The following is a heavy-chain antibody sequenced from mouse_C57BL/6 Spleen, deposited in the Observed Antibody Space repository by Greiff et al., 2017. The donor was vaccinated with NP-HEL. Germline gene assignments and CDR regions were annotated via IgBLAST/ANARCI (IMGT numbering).Heavy chain of an antibody. V-gene: IGHV1-15*01. CDR3: TTYGNFYAMDD. Sequence: VQLQQSGAELVRPGASVTLSCTASGYTFTAYEMHWVKQTPVHGLEWIGAIDPETGGSAYNQKFKGKAILTADKSSSTAYMELRSLTSEDSAGYYCTTYGNFYAMDDWGQGTSVTVSS. D-gene: IGHD2-1*01. CDR2: IDPETGGS. J-gene: IGHJ4*01. CDR1: GYTFTAYE.